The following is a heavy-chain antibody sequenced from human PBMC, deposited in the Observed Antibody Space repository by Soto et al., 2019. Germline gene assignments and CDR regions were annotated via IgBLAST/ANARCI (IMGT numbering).Heavy chain of an antibody. D-gene: IGHD6-19*01. Sequence: GGSLRLSCAASGFTFSNAWMSWVRQAPGKGLEWVGRIKSKTDGGTTDYAAPVKGRFTISGDDSKNTLYLQMNSLKTEDTAVYYCTTARVAVSLGAFDIWGQGTMVTVSS. CDR1: GFTFSNAW. CDR3: TTARVAVSLGAFDI. J-gene: IGHJ3*02. V-gene: IGHV3-15*01. CDR2: IKSKTDGGTT.